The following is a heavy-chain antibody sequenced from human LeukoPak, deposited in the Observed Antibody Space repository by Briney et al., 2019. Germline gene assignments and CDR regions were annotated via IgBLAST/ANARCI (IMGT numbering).Heavy chain of an antibody. D-gene: IGHD6-19*01. Sequence: GGSLRLSCAASGFTFSFSNYAMTWVRQAPGKGLEWVSAISGSGGSTYYADSVKGRFTISRDNSKNTLYLRLNSLRVEDTAVYYCAKDSSGWSKDYWGQGTLVTVSS. V-gene: IGHV3-23*01. CDR3: AKDSSGWSKDY. J-gene: IGHJ4*02. CDR1: GFTFSFSNYA. CDR2: ISGSGGST.